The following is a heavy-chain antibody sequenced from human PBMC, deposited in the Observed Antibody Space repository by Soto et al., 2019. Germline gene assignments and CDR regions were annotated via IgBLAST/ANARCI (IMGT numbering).Heavy chain of an antibody. D-gene: IGHD2-15*01. CDR3: ARTGVVVAAFDY. CDR2: INPNTGGT. V-gene: IGHV1-2*02. CDR1: GYTFTGYY. Sequence: GPSVKVSCKASGYTFTGYYMHWVRQAPEQGLEWMGWINPNTGGTNYAQKFQGRVTMTRHTSISTAYMELRRLRSDDTAVYYCARTGVVVAAFDYWGQGTLVTVAS. J-gene: IGHJ4*02.